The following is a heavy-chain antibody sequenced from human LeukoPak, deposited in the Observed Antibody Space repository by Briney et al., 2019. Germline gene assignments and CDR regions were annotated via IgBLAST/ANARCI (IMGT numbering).Heavy chain of an antibody. Sequence: SETLSLTCTVSGYSISSGYYWGWIRQPPGKGLEWIGSIYHSGSTYYNPSLKSRVTISVDTSKNQFSLKLSSVTAADTAVYYCASLRLGELSLPLDAFDIWGQGTMVTVSS. V-gene: IGHV4-38-2*02. CDR2: IYHSGST. CDR3: ASLRLGELSLPLDAFDI. CDR1: GYSISSGYY. J-gene: IGHJ3*02. D-gene: IGHD3-16*02.